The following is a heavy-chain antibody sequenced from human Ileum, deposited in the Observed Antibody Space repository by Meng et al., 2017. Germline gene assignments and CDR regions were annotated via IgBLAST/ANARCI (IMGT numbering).Heavy chain of an antibody. V-gene: IGHV4-4*07. Sequence: QVQLQGSGPGLVKPSETLSLTCQVSGGSISNYYWSWIRQPAGKGLEWIGRIYASVSTNYNPSLRTRITMSVDTSKSQFSLKLTSITAADTAVYYCVRDGSSSSGGTLWGRGTLVTVSS. J-gene: IGHJ2*01. D-gene: IGHD2-2*01. CDR3: VRDGSSSSGGTL. CDR2: IYASVST. CDR1: GGSISNYY.